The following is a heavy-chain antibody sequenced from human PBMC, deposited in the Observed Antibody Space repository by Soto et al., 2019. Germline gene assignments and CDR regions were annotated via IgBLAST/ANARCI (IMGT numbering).Heavy chain of an antibody. Sequence: QVQLQESGPGLVKPSETLSLTCTVSGGSISSYYWSWIRQPPGKGLEWIGYIYYSGSTNYNPSLKSRVTISVDTSKNQFSLQQSSGTGADTAVYYCARRYSSSFDYWGQGTLVTVSS. CDR1: GGSISSYY. J-gene: IGHJ4*02. CDR3: ARRYSSSFDY. D-gene: IGHD6-13*01. V-gene: IGHV4-59*08. CDR2: IYYSGST.